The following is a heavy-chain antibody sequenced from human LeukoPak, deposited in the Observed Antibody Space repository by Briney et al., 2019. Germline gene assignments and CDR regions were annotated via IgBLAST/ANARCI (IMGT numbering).Heavy chain of an antibody. J-gene: IGHJ2*01. V-gene: IGHV4-59*01. CDR2: IYYSGST. CDR3: ARSFLGDWYFDL. CDR1: AGSISSYY. Sequence: PSETLSLTCTVSAGSISSYYWSWIRQPPGMGLEWIGYIYYSGSTNYNPSLKSRVTISVDTSKDQFSLRLTSVTAADTAVYYCARSFLGDWYFDLWGRGTLVTVSS. D-gene: IGHD1-26*01.